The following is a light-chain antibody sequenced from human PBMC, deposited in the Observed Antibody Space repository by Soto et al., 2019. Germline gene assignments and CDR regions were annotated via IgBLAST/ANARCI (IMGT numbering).Light chain of an antibody. CDR3: SSYTSSSTLHV. Sequence: QSALTQPASVSGSPGQSITISCTGTSSDVGGYNYVSWYQQHPGKAPKLMIYDVSNRPSGVSNGFSGSKSGNTASLTISGLQAEDEADYYCSSYTSSSTLHVFGTGTKLTVL. V-gene: IGLV2-14*01. J-gene: IGLJ1*01. CDR2: DVS. CDR1: SSDVGGYNY.